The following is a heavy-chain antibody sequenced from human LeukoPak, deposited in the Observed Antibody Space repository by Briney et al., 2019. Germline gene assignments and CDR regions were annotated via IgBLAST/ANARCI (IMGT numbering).Heavy chain of an antibody. D-gene: IGHD3-16*01. V-gene: IGHV3-11*01. Sequence: PGGSLRLSCAASGFTFSDYYMSWIRQAPGKGLEWVSYISSSGSTIYYADSVKGRFTISRDNAKNSLYLQMNSLRAEDMAVYYCARRRYYVWGSSYYFDYWGQGTLVTVSS. J-gene: IGHJ4*02. CDR1: GFTFSDYY. CDR3: ARRRYYVWGSSYYFDY. CDR2: ISSSGSTI.